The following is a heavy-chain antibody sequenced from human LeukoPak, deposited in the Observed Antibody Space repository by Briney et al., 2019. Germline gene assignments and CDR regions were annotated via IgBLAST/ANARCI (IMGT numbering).Heavy chain of an antibody. CDR3: AKDVELGGGYYYYGMDV. Sequence: GRSLRLSCAASGFTFSSYGMPWVRQAPGKGLEWVAVISYDGSNKYYADSVKGRFTISRDNSKNTLYLQMNSLRAEDTAVYYCAKDVELGGGYYYYGMDVWGQGTTVTVSS. CDR2: ISYDGSNK. V-gene: IGHV3-30*18. CDR1: GFTFSSYG. D-gene: IGHD3-16*01. J-gene: IGHJ6*02.